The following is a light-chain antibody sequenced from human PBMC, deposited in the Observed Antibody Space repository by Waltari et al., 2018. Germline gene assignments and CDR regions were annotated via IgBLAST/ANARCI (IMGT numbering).Light chain of an antibody. CDR1: QTISTY. J-gene: IGKJ2*01. CDR2: TAS. CDR3: QQSYSTPPYT. V-gene: IGKV1-39*01. Sequence: DIQMTQSPSSLSASVGDRVTITCRASQTISTYLNWYQQKPGKAPKLLIYTASSLQSGVPSRFSGSRSGTDFTLTISSLQPEDFGTYYCQQSYSTPPYTFGQGTKLEIK.